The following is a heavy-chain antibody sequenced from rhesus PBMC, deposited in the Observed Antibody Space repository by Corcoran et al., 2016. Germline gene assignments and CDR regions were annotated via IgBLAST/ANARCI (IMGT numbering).Heavy chain of an antibody. Sequence: QVQLQESGPGLVKPSETLSLTCTVSGASISSDWWSWIRQAPGKGLEWIGEISGNGESTKYNPSHKIPVTISKDASKNQFSLKLSSVTAADPAVYYCARLTAVAALFDYWGQGVLVTVSS. CDR3: ARLTAVAALFDY. CDR2: ISGNGEST. V-gene: IGHV4-80*01. CDR1: GASISSDW. D-gene: IGHD4-29*01. J-gene: IGHJ4*01.